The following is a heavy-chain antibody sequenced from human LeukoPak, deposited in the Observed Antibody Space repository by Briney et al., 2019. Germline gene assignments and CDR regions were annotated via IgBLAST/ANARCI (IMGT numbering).Heavy chain of an antibody. D-gene: IGHD6-13*01. V-gene: IGHV3-30*02. Sequence: GGSLRLSCAAYGFTFSNYGLHWVRQAPGKGLEWVTFIRYDGSKTYYADAVKGRFTISRDNSKNTLYLQMNSLRAEDTAVYYCAKGGIAAARNWFDPWGQGTLVTVSS. J-gene: IGHJ5*02. CDR1: GFTFSNYG. CDR3: AKGGIAAARNWFDP. CDR2: IRYDGSKT.